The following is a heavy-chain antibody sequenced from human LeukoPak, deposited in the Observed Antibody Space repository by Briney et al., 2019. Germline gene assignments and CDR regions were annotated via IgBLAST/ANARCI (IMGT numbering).Heavy chain of an antibody. V-gene: IGHV4-59*12. CDR3: ARDVARWFDP. CDR1: GGSISSYY. Sequence: SETLPLTCTVSGGSISSYYWSWIRQPPGKGLEWIGYIYYSGSTNYNPSLKSRVTISVDTSKNQFSLKLSSVTAADTAVYYCARDVARWFDPWGQGTLVTVSS. D-gene: IGHD5-12*01. CDR2: IYYSGST. J-gene: IGHJ5*02.